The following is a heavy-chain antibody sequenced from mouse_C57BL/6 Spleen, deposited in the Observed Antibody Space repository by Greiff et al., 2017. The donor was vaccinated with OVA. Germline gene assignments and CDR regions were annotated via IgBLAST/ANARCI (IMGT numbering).Heavy chain of an antibody. D-gene: IGHD2-3*01. Sequence: VQLQQSGAELVKPGASVKMSCKASGYTFTSYWITWVKQRPGQGLEWIGDIYPGSGSTNYNEKFKGKATLTVDTSSSTAYMQLSSLTSEDSAVYDGARGGDGSPYDFDYWGQGTTLTVSA. J-gene: IGHJ2*01. CDR2: IYPGSGST. CDR1: GYTFTSYW. CDR3: ARGGDGSPYDFDY. V-gene: IGHV1-55*01.